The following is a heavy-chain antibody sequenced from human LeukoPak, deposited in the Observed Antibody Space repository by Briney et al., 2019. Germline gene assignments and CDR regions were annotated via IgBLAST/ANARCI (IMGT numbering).Heavy chain of an antibody. D-gene: IGHD6-6*01. V-gene: IGHV3-7*03. CDR1: GFSFSRHW. CDR3: AKDQAYSSSSRRALD. CDR2: INQDGRET. Sequence: GGSLRLSCEASGFSFSRHWMSWVRQVPGKRLEWVANINQDGRETYHLDSEKGRFTISRDNAKNSLFLQMNSLRAEDTAVYYCAKDQAYSSSSRRALDWGQGTLVTVSS. J-gene: IGHJ4*02.